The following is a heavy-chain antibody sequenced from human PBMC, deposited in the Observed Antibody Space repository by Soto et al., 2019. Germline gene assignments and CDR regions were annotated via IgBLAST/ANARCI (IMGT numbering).Heavy chain of an antibody. J-gene: IGHJ6*02. CDR2: ISAYNGNT. Sequence: QVQLVQSGAEVKKPGASVKVSCKASGYSFTSYGISWVRQAPGQGLEWMGWISAYNGNTNYAQKLQGRVTITTDTSTSTAYMELRSLRSDXXXXXXXXXXXXXXXSXVWGQGTTVTVSS. CDR1: GYSFTSYG. V-gene: IGHV1-18*01. CDR3: XXXXXXXXSXV.